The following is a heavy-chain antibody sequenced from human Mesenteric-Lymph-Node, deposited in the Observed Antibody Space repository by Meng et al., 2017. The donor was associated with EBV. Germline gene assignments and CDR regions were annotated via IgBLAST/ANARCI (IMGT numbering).Heavy chain of an antibody. CDR1: GGSFSNHY. D-gene: IGHD3-10*01. CDR3: APAGEDAFDI. J-gene: IGHJ3*02. CDR2: INHSGST. Sequence: QMQLQQGGAGLLKPSETLSLTCAFYGGSFSNHYWSWIRQPPGKGLEWIGEINHSGSTSYNPSLKSRVTISVDTAKNQFSLKMSSVTAADTAVYYCAPAGEDAFDIWGQGTMVTVSS. V-gene: IGHV4-34*01.